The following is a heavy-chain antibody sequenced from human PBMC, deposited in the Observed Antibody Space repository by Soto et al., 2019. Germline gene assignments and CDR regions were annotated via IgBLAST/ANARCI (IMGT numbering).Heavy chain of an antibody. V-gene: IGHV3-74*01. CDR1: GFTFSSYW. D-gene: IGHD3-22*01. CDR2: ISGDGSST. Sequence: EVQLVESGGGLVQPGGSLRVSCAASGFTFSSYWMHWVRQVPGKGLVWVSRISGDGSSTSYADAGRGRFTISRDNAKNTLYLQMNSLRAEDTALYYCARPRYDGSGTPFDHWGQGALVTVSA. CDR3: ARPRYDGSGTPFDH. J-gene: IGHJ4*02.